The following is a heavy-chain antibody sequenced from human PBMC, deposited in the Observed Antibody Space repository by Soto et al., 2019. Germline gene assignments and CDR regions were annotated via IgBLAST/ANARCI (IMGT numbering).Heavy chain of an antibody. D-gene: IGHD3-22*01. Sequence: SETLSLTCTVSGGSISSYYWSWIRQPPGKGLEWIGYIYYSGSTNYNPSLKSRVTISVDTSKNQFSLKLSSVTAADTAVYYCARADTWLSPFYYWGQGSLVTVSA. CDR2: IYYSGST. CDR3: ARADTWLSPFYY. V-gene: IGHV4-59*01. CDR1: GGSISSYY. J-gene: IGHJ4*02.